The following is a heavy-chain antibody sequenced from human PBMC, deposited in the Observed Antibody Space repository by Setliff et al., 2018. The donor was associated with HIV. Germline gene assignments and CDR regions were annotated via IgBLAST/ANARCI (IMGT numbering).Heavy chain of an antibody. CDR3: VRPSLAIGGGSIFHN. CDR2: IHFSGST. CDR1: GGSISSGGYY. D-gene: IGHD3-3*01. V-gene: IGHV4-39*01. J-gene: IGHJ4*02. Sequence: SETLSLTCTVSGGSISSGGYYWGWIRQPPGKGLEWIGSIHFSGSTWYTQSLKSRVTIWVDTSKNQFSLKVNSVTAADTAVYYCVRPSLAIGGGSIFHNWGQGTLVTVSS.